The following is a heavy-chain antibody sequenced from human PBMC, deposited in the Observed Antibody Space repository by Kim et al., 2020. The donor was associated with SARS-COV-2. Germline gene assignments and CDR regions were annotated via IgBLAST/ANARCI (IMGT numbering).Heavy chain of an antibody. CDR1: GFTFSSYA. V-gene: IGHV3-30-3*01. CDR3: ARDSIVVVPAAISGYYG. D-gene: IGHD2-2*01. CDR2: ISYDGSNK. Sequence: GGSLRLSCAASGFTFSSYAMHWVRQAPGKGLEWVAVISYDGSNKYYADSVKGRFTISRDNSKNTLYLQMNSLRAEDTAVYYCARDSIVVVPAAISGYYG. J-gene: IGHJ6*01.